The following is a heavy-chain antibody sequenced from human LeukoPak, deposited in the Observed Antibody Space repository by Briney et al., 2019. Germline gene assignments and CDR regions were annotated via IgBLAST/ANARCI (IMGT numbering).Heavy chain of an antibody. V-gene: IGHV3-23*01. D-gene: IGHD2-15*01. J-gene: IGHJ6*04. Sequence: GGSLRLSCVDSGFTFSSYAMSWVPPAPEKGVVCVSDILDSGVITHYAHSVKSRFTISIDNSKNTLYLQMNSLIAEDTALYYCAKVNGYCSGGSFYSSGSYYDYGMDVWGKGTTVSVSS. CDR2: ILDSGVIT. CDR3: AKVNGYCSGGSFYSSGSYYDYGMDV. CDR1: GFTFSSYA.